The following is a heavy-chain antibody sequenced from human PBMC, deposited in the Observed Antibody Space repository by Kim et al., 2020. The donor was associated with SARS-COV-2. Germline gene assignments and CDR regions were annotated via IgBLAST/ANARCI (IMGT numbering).Heavy chain of an antibody. CDR3: AKRTYFDSSGYLGSADY. Sequence: AKGRFTIARDNFKNTLYLQMSSLRAEDTAVYYCAKRTYFDSSGYLGSADYWGQGTLVTVSS. D-gene: IGHD3-22*01. V-gene: IGHV3-23*01. J-gene: IGHJ4*02.